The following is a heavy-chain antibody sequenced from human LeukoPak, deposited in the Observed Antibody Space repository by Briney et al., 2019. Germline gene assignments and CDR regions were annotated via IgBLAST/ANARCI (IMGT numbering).Heavy chain of an antibody. Sequence: SETLSLTCTVSGGSISSYYWSWIRQPPGKGLGWIGYIYYSGSTNYNPSLKSRVTISVDTSKNQFSLKLSSVTAADTAVYYCARGTAMVKTHPFDYWGQGTLVTVSS. J-gene: IGHJ4*02. CDR2: IYYSGST. CDR1: GGSISSYY. V-gene: IGHV4-59*01. CDR3: ARGTAMVKTHPFDY. D-gene: IGHD5-18*01.